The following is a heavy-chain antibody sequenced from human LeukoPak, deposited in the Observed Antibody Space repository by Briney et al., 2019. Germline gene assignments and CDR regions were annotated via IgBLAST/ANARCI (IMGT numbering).Heavy chain of an antibody. D-gene: IGHD6-19*01. CDR2: IYHSGST. CDR1: GYSISSGYY. Sequence: SETLSLTCTVSGYSISSGYYWGWIRQPPGKGLEWIGSIYHSGSTYYNPSLKSRVTISVDTSKNQFSLKLSSVTAADTAVYYCAREHFLAVAGTLEYYFDYWGQGTLVTVSS. V-gene: IGHV4-38-2*02. J-gene: IGHJ4*02. CDR3: AREHFLAVAGTLEYYFDY.